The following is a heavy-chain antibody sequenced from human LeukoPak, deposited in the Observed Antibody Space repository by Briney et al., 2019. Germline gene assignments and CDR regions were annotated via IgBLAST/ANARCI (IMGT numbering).Heavy chain of an antibody. D-gene: IGHD2-2*02. Sequence: GGSLRLSCAASGFNFEDYTMHWVRQTPGKGLEWVSLINWDGGSTYYADSVKGRFAISRDNNKDSLYLQMTSLRTEDTALYYCTKGSNTWPSLFDYWGQGTLVTVSS. V-gene: IGHV3-43*01. CDR2: INWDGGST. CDR3: TKGSNTWPSLFDY. CDR1: GFNFEDYT. J-gene: IGHJ4*02.